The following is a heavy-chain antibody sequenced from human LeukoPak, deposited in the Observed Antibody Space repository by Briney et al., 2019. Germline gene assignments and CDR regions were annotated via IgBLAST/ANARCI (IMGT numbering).Heavy chain of an antibody. V-gene: IGHV3-7*01. J-gene: IGHJ4*02. Sequence: GGSLRLSCAASGFTFSSYWMSWVRQAPGKGLEWVANIKQDGSEKYYVDSVKGRFTISRDNAKNSLYLQMNSLRAEDTAVYYCARSYDYVWGSYRPFYYFDYWGQGTLVTVSS. CDR1: GFTFSSYW. D-gene: IGHD3-16*02. CDR2: IKQDGSEK. CDR3: ARSYDYVWGSYRPFYYFDY.